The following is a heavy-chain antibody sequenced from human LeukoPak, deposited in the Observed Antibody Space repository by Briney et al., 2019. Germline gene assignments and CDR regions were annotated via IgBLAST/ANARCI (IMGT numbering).Heavy chain of an antibody. CDR1: GFTFSSYA. V-gene: IGHV3-23*01. Sequence: PGGSLRLSCAASGFTFSSYAMSWVRQAPGKGLEWVSAISGSGDSTYYADSVKGRFTISRDNSKNTLYLQMNSLRAEDTAVYYCAKASAYCGDDCYSWSQAFDIWGRGTMVTVSS. CDR2: ISGSGDST. CDR3: AKASAYCGDDCYSWSQAFDI. D-gene: IGHD2-21*01. J-gene: IGHJ3*02.